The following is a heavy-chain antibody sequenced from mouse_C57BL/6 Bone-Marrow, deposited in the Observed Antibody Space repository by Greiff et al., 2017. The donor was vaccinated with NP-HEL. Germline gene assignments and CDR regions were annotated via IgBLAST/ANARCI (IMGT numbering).Heavy chain of an antibody. CDR2: ISSGSSTI. Sequence: EVKLVESGGGLVKPGGSLTLSCAASGFTFSDYGMHWVRQAPEKGLEWVAYISSGSSTIYYADTVKGRFTISRDNAKNTLFLHMTSVRSEDTAMYYCASPGYCDYYFDYWGQGTTLTVSS. V-gene: IGHV5-17*01. CDR1: GFTFSDYG. CDR3: ASPGYCDYYFDY. D-gene: IGHD2-13*01. J-gene: IGHJ2*01.